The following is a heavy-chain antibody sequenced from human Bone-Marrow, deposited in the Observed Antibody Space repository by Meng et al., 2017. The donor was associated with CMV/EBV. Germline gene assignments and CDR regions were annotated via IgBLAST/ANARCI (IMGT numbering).Heavy chain of an antibody. V-gene: IGHV1-46*01. CDR2: INPSGGST. Sequence: ASVKVSCKASGYTFTSYYMHWVRQAPGQGLEWMGIINPSGGSTSYAQKFQGRVTMTRDTSTSTVYMELSSLRSDDTAVYYCARDPNPSIAAAGTFGYWGQGTLVTVSS. J-gene: IGHJ4*02. CDR3: ARDPNPSIAAAGTFGY. D-gene: IGHD6-13*01. CDR1: GYTFTSYY.